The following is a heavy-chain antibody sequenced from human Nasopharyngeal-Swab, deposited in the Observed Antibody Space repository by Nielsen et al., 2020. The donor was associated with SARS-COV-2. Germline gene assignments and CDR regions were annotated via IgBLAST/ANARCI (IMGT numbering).Heavy chain of an antibody. Sequence: SETLSLTCTVSGGSISSYYWSWIRQPAGKGLEWIGRIYTSGSTNYNPSLKSRVTMSVDTSKNQFSLKLSSMTAADTAVYYCARDSSSWYPNAPFDYWGQGTLVTVSS. D-gene: IGHD6-13*01. CDR3: ARDSSSWYPNAPFDY. CDR1: GGSISSYY. J-gene: IGHJ4*02. CDR2: IYTSGST. V-gene: IGHV4-4*07.